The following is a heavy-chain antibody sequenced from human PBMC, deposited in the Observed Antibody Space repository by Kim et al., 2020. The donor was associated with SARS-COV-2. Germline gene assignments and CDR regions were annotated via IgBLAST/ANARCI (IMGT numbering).Heavy chain of an antibody. D-gene: IGHD3-22*01. J-gene: IGHJ6*02. CDR3: ARVKGSSGYGAMDV. V-gene: IGHV3-20*03. Sequence: YADSVKGRFTISRDNAKNSLYLQMNSLRAEDTALYYCARVKGSSGYGAMDVWGQGTTVTVSS.